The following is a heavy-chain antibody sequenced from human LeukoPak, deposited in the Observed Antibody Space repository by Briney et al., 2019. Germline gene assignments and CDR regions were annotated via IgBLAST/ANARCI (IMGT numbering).Heavy chain of an antibody. J-gene: IGHJ5*02. Sequence: AGGSLRLSCAASGFTFSSYAMHWVRQAPGKGLEWVAVISYDGSNKYYADSVKGRFTISRDNSKNTLYLQMNSLRAEDTAVYYCARKEGGQLVNTRRWFDPWGQGTLVTVSS. CDR1: GFTFSSYA. CDR3: ARKEGGQLVNTRRWFDP. CDR2: ISYDGSNK. V-gene: IGHV3-30*04. D-gene: IGHD6-13*01.